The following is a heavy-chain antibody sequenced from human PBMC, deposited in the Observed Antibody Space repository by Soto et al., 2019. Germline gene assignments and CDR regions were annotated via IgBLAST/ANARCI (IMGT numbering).Heavy chain of an antibody. Sequence: EVQLVESGGGLVQPGGSLKLSCAASGFTFSGSAMHWVRQASGKGLVWVGRIRSKANSYATAYAASVKGRFTISRDDSKNTEYLRMNGLKTEDTALYYCTRMGQNYGSGSYYKGVYYYYMDVWGKGTTVTVSS. D-gene: IGHD3-10*01. CDR3: TRMGQNYGSGSYYKGVYYYYMDV. J-gene: IGHJ6*03. V-gene: IGHV3-73*01. CDR1: GFTFSGSA. CDR2: IRSKANSYAT.